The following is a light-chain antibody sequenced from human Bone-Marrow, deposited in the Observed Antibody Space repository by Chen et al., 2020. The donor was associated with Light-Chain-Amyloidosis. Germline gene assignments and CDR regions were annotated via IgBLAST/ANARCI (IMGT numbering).Light chain of an antibody. CDR2: QDY. Sequence: SYELTQPPSVSVSPGQTASITCSGDKLGDKYACWYQQKPGQSPVLVIYQDYKRPSGIPERFSGSNSGNTATLTISRVEAGDEADYYCQVWDTSSDQGVFGGGTKLTVL. J-gene: IGLJ3*02. V-gene: IGLV3-1*01. CDR1: KLGDKY. CDR3: QVWDTSSDQGV.